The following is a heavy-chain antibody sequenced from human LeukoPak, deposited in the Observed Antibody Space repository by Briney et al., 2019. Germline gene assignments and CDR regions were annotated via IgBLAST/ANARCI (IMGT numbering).Heavy chain of an antibody. D-gene: IGHD1-26*01. CDR2: IYPGDSDT. CDR3: ARHVLLGGSYSPFDY. CDR1: GYSFTSNW. J-gene: IGHJ4*01. V-gene: IGHV5-51*01. Sequence: GESLVPHFQSSGYSFTSNWIRWVREMSGKGLEWMGIIYPGDSDTRYSPSFQGQVTISADKSISTAYLQWSSLKASDTAMYYCARHVLLGGSYSPFDYWG.